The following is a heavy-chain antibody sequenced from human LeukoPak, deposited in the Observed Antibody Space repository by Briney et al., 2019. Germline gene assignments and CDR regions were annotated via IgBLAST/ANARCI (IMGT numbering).Heavy chain of an antibody. CDR2: IYYSGST. CDR3: ASHYDFWSGYYNY. V-gene: IGHV4-59*01. Sequence: SETLSLTCTVSGGSISSYYWSWIRQPPGKGPEWIGYIYYSGSTNYNPSLKSRVTISVDTSKNQFSLKLSSVTAADTAVYYCASHYDFWSGYYNYWGQGTLVTVSS. J-gene: IGHJ4*02. CDR1: GGSISSYY. D-gene: IGHD3-3*01.